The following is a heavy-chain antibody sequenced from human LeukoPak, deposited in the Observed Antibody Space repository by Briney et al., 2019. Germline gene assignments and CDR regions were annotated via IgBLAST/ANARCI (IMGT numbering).Heavy chain of an antibody. V-gene: IGHV4-39*01. CDR3: AKHNGGGIVSYVAPGPPDYFDH. CDR1: GDITHY. J-gene: IGHJ4*02. CDR2: IYFSGSV. D-gene: IGHD1-26*01. Sequence: SETLSLTCTVSGDITHYWGWIRQPPGKGLECIGSIYFSGSVYYNPSLRSRVTISLGTSTKQLSLKLTSVTAADTAIYYCAKHNGGGIVSYVAPGPPDYFDHWGQGALVTVSS.